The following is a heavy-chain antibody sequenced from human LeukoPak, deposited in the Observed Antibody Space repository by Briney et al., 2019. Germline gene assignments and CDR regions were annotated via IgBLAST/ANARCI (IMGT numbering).Heavy chain of an antibody. CDR2: INHSGST. V-gene: IGHV4-34*01. CDR1: GGSFSGYY. Sequence: SETLSLTCAVYGGSFSGYYWSWIRQPPGKGLEWIGEINHSGSTNYNPSLKSRVTISVDTSKNQFSLKLSSVTAADTAVYYCARRRRIAARPAIIFDYWGQGTLVTVSS. CDR3: ARRRRIAARPAIIFDY. D-gene: IGHD6-6*01. J-gene: IGHJ4*02.